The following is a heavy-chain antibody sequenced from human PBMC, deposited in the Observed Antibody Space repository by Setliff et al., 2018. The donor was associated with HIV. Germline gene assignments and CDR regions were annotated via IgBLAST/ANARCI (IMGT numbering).Heavy chain of an antibody. Sequence: PSETLSLTCSVSGGSMRNYYWSWIRQPPRKGLEWVGYISYTGSTNYNPSLKIRVTISIDTSKNQFSLKLSSVTAADTAVYYCARHQGKYYDSSGYSGWFFDLWGRGTLVTVS. D-gene: IGHD3-22*01. V-gene: IGHV4-59*08. CDR1: GGSMRNYY. J-gene: IGHJ2*01. CDR2: ISYTGST. CDR3: ARHQGKYYDSSGYSGWFFDL.